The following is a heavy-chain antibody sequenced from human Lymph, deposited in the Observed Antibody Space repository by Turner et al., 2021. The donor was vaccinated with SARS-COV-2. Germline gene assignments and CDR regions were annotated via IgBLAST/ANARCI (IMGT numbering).Heavy chain of an antibody. CDR3: ARDIPTTADYFDY. D-gene: IGHD4-17*01. Sequence: VQLVESGGGLVKPGGSLRLSCAASGFTFSTYSMHWVRQAPWKGLEWISSISSSSSYIYYADSVKGRFTISRDDAKNSLYLQMNSLRAEDTAVYYCARDIPTTADYFDYWGQGTLVTVSS. CDR2: ISSSSSYI. CDR1: GFTFSTYS. J-gene: IGHJ4*02. V-gene: IGHV3-21*01.